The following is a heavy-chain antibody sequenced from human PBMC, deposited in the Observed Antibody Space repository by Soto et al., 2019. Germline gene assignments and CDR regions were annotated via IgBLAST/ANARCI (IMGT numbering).Heavy chain of an antibody. CDR1: GGTISSWY. CDR2: IYYSGST. CDR3: ARSVFP. J-gene: IGHJ5*02. V-gene: IGHV4-59*12. Sequence: PSETLSLTCTVSGGTISSWYWSWIRQPPGKGLEWIGYIYYSGSTYYNPSLKSRVTISVDTSKNQFSLKLSSVTAADTAVYYCARSVFPCGQGTLITVCS.